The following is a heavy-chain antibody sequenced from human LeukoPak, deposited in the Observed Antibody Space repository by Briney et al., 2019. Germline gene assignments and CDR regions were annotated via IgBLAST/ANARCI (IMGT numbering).Heavy chain of an antibody. V-gene: IGHV3-21*01. J-gene: IGHJ5*02. CDR1: GFTFSSYS. CDR3: ARGGIVGALFSNWFDP. Sequence: PGGSLRLSCAASGFTFSSYSMNWVRQAPGKGLEWASSISSSSSYIYYADSVKGRFTISRDNAKNSLYLQMNSLRAEDTAVYYCARGGIVGALFSNWFDPWGQGTLVTVSS. D-gene: IGHD1-26*01. CDR2: ISSSSSYI.